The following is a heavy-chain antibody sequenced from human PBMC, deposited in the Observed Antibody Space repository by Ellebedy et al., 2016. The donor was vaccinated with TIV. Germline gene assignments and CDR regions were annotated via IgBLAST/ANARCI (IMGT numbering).Heavy chain of an antibody. V-gene: IGHV2-5*02. CDR1: GSSTSTSGAG. CDR3: AFLVWFGELSPPLEAFDV. D-gene: IGHD3-10*01. Sequence: SGPTLVXPTQTLTLTCTLSGSSTSTSGAGVAWIRQPPGQALEWLGLIYWDDDKRYSPSLKSRLTITKDTSQNQVVLTMTNMVPVDTATYYGAFLVWFGELSPPLEAFDVWGPGTLVTVSS. CDR2: IYWDDDK. J-gene: IGHJ3*01.